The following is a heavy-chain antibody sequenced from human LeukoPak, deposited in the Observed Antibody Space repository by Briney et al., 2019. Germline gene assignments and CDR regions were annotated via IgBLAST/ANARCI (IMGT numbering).Heavy chain of an antibody. Sequence: GGSLRLSCAASGFTFSSYAMSWVRQAPGKGLEWVSAISGSGGSTYYADSVKGRFTISRDNSKNTLYLQMNSLRAEDTAVYYCAKSPLRLGELSSNFDYWGQGTLVTVSS. J-gene: IGHJ4*02. CDR2: ISGSGGST. V-gene: IGHV3-23*01. D-gene: IGHD3-16*02. CDR1: GFTFSSYA. CDR3: AKSPLRLGELSSNFDY.